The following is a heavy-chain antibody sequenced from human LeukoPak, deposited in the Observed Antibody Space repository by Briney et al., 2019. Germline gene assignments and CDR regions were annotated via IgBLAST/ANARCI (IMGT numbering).Heavy chain of an antibody. V-gene: IGHV3-30-3*01. J-gene: IGHJ6*02. CDR1: GFTFSSYA. D-gene: IGHD6-19*01. CDR2: ISYDGSNK. Sequence: PGRSLRLPCAASGFTFSSYAMHWVRQAPGKGLEWVAVISYDGSNKYYADSVKGRFTISRDNSKNTLYLQMNSLRAEDTAVYYCARGYSSGWYGMDVWGQGTTVTVSS. CDR3: ARGYSSGWYGMDV.